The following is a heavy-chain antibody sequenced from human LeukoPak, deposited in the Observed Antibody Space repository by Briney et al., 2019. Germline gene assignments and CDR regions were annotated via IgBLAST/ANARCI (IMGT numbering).Heavy chain of an antibody. J-gene: IGHJ6*02. Sequence: GGSLRLSCAASGLTFSNTWMTWVRQAPGKGLEWVAVISYDGSNKYYADSVKGRFTISRDNSKNTLYLQMNSLRAEDTAVYYCAKEGYYYDSSGYNYYYGMDVWGQGTTVTVSS. V-gene: IGHV3-30*18. CDR1: GLTFSNTW. CDR2: ISYDGSNK. D-gene: IGHD3-22*01. CDR3: AKEGYYYDSSGYNYYYGMDV.